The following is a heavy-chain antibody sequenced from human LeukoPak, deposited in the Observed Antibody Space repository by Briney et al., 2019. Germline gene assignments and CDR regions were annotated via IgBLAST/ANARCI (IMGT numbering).Heavy chain of an antibody. CDR2: IYGSGST. D-gene: IGHD3-22*01. CDR3: ARGYYDSGGYYTEFAN. CDR1: GGSISSSY. V-gene: IGHV4-4*07. J-gene: IGHJ4*01. Sequence: LETLYLTCTVSGGSISSSYWSWLRQPAGKGLEWIGRIYGSGSTDYNPSLRSRITMSGDASRNKFSLKVTSVTAADTAVYFCARGYYDSGGYYTEFANWGQGTLVTVSS.